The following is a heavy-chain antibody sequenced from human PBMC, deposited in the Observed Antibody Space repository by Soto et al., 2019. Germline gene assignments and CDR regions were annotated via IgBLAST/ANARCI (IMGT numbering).Heavy chain of an antibody. V-gene: IGHV4-31*03. CDR3: ARAYTYGSNFFVC. CDR1: GGSISSSAYY. Sequence: QVQLQESGPGLVKPSQTLSLTCTVSGGSISSSAYYWSWIRRHPGKGLEWIGYISHSGSTYYIPSLKSRFIISLDTSKNQFSLNLTSVTAADTAVYYCARAYTYGSNFFVCRGQGALVTVSS. J-gene: IGHJ4*02. D-gene: IGHD5-18*01. CDR2: ISHSGST.